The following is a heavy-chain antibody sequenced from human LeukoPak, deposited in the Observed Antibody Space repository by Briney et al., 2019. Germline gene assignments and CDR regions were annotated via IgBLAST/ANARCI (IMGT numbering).Heavy chain of an antibody. Sequence: NPSETLSLTCTVSGGSISSYYWSWIRQPPGKGLEWIGYIYYSGSTNYNPSLKSRVTISVDTSKNQFSLKLSSVTAADTAVYYCARDIAAAGTWGQGTLVTVSS. CDR1: GGSISSYY. V-gene: IGHV4-59*01. CDR3: ARDIAAAGT. J-gene: IGHJ4*02. D-gene: IGHD6-13*01. CDR2: IYYSGST.